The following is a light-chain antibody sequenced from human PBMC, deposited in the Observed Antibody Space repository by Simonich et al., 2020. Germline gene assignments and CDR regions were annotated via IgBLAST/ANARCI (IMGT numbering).Light chain of an antibody. Sequence: QSALTQPASVSGAPGQSITTSCTGTSSDVVGSNCVSWYQQHPGKAPKLIIYEGSKRPSGVSNRFAGSKSGNTASLTISGLQAEDEADYYCCSYAGSSTYVFGTGTKVTVL. CDR3: CSYAGSSTYV. CDR2: EGS. V-gene: IGLV2-23*01. J-gene: IGLJ1*01. CDR1: SSDVVGSNC.